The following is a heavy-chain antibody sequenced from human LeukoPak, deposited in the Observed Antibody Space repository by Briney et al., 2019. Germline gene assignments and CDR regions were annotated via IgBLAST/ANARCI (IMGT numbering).Heavy chain of an antibody. CDR3: ARVAPYAVADYYYFYYMDV. CDR1: GFTFSSYS. Sequence: GGSLRLSCAASGFTFSSYSMNWVRQAPGKGLEWVSSISSSSSYIYYADSVKGRFTISRDNAKNSLYLQMNSLRAEDTAVYCCARVAPYAVADYYYFYYMDVWGKGTTVTVSS. CDR2: ISSSSSYI. V-gene: IGHV3-21*01. D-gene: IGHD3-16*01. J-gene: IGHJ6*03.